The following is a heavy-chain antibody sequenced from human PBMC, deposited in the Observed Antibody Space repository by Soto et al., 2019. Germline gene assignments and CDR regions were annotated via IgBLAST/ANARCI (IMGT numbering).Heavy chain of an antibody. V-gene: IGHV1-69*13. Sequence: SVKVSCKASGGTFSIYAISWVRQAPGQGLEWMGGIIPIFGTANYAQKFQGRVTITADESTSTAYMELSSLRSEDTAMYYCARSGGGQKQQPPKYYYGMEVWGQGTTVTVSS. D-gene: IGHD6-13*01. J-gene: IGHJ6*02. CDR2: IIPIFGTA. CDR1: GGTFSIYA. CDR3: ARSGGGQKQQPPKYYYGMEV.